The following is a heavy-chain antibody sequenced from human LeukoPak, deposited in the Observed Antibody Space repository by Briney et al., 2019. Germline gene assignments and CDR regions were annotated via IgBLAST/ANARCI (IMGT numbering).Heavy chain of an antibody. V-gene: IGHV1-24*01. CDR2: FDPEDGET. D-gene: IGHD3-22*01. CDR1: GYTLTELS. CDR3: ATDLDYYYDSSVHGY. Sequence: ASVKVSCKVSGYTLTELSMHWVRQAPGKGLEWMGGFDPEDGETIYAQKFQGRVTMTEDTSTDTAYMELSSLRSEDTAVYYCATDLDYYYDSSVHGYWGQGTLVTVSS. J-gene: IGHJ4*02.